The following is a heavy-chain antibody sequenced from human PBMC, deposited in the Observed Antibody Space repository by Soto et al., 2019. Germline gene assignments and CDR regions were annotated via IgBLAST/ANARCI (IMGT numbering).Heavy chain of an antibody. V-gene: IGHV1-18*01. CDR3: AALGVAAAGPQI. CDR1: GYTFTNSG. Sequence: GASVKVSCEASGYTFTNSGFSCVRQAPGQGLEWVGWIRVNNGDTHYAQKLQGRVTMTTDTSTSTAYMELSSLRSEDTAVYYCAALGVAAAGPQIWGQGTLVTVSS. CDR2: IRVNNGDT. J-gene: IGHJ4*02. D-gene: IGHD6-13*01.